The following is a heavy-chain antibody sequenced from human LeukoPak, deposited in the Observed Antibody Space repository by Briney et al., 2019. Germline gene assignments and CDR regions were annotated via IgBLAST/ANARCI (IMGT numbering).Heavy chain of an antibody. CDR3: ARDGDSDNIDF. CDR1: GFSFSSYS. J-gene: IGHJ4*02. CDR2: ISSSSYI. D-gene: IGHD4-17*01. V-gene: IGHV3-21*01. Sequence: GGSLRLSCAASGFSFSSYSMNWVRQAPGKGLEWVSFISSSSYIYYADSVKSRFTISRDNAKNSLFLQMNSLRAEDTAVYYCARDGDSDNIDFWGQGTLVTVSS.